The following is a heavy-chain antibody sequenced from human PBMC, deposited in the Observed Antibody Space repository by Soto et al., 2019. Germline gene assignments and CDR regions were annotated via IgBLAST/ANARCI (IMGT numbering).Heavy chain of an antibody. V-gene: IGHV3-23*01. D-gene: IGHD4-4*01. CDR1: GFTFSSYA. CDR3: AKGHYSSPMGY. J-gene: IGHJ4*02. Sequence: LRLSCAASGFTFSSYAMSWVRQAPGKGLEWVSAISGSGGSTYYADSVKGRLTISRDNSKNTLYLQMNSLRAEDTAVYYCAKGHYSSPMGYWGQGTLVTVSS. CDR2: ISGSGGST.